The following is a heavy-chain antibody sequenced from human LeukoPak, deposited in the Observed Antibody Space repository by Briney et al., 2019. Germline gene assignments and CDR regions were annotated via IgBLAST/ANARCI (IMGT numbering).Heavy chain of an antibody. CDR1: GFTFSSFA. CDR3: AKYRTTNAPPRNFDY. V-gene: IGHV3-23*01. CDR2: IGSDSGGI. Sequence: GGSLRLSCAASGFTFSSFAMIWVRQAPGKGLEWVSVIGSDSGGIVYADSVKGRFTISRDNSNNTLYLQMNSLRADDTAVYYCAKYRTTNAPPRNFDYWGQGTLVTVSS. D-gene: IGHD1-14*01. J-gene: IGHJ4*02.